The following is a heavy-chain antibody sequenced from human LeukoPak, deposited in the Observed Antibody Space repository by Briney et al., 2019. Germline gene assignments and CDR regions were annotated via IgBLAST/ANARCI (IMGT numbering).Heavy chain of an antibody. J-gene: IGHJ4*02. D-gene: IGHD6-13*01. V-gene: IGHV1-2*02. CDR3: ARDFQGLGTRGY. CDR1: GYTFTGYY. Sequence: AASVKVSCKASGYTFTGYYMHWVRQAPGQGLEWTGWINPNSGGTNYAQKFQGRVTMTRDTSISTAYMELSRLRSDDTAVYYCARDFQGLGTRGYWGQGTLVTVSS. CDR2: INPNSGGT.